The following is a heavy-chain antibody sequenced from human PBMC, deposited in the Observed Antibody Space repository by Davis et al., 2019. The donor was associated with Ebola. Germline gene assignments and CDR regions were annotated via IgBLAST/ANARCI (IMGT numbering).Heavy chain of an antibody. Sequence: PSETLSLTCTVSGGSISSGGYYWSWIRQHPGKGLEWIGYIYYSGSTYYNPSLKSRVTISVDTSKNQFSLKLSSVTAADTAVYYCARDPNYYDSSGYGTFDIWGQGTMVTVSS. CDR2: IYYSGST. CDR3: ARDPNYYDSSGYGTFDI. V-gene: IGHV4-31*03. J-gene: IGHJ3*02. D-gene: IGHD3-22*01. CDR1: GGSISSGGYY.